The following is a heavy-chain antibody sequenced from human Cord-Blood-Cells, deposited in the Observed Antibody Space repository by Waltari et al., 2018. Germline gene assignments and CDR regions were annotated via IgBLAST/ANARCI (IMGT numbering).Heavy chain of an antibody. CDR3: ASPMTTSYYFDY. CDR1: GGTFSSYA. Sequence: QVQLVQSGAEVKKPWSSVKVSCKASGGTFSSYAISWVRQAPGQGLEWMEGIIPIFSTANYAKKFQARVTITADESTSTAYIELSSLRSEETAVYYCASPMTTSYYFDYWSQGTLVTVSS. D-gene: IGHD4-17*01. CDR2: IIPIFSTA. V-gene: IGHV1-69*01. J-gene: IGHJ4*02.